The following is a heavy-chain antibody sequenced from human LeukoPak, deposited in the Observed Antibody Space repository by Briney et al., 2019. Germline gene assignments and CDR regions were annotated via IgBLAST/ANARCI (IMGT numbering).Heavy chain of an antibody. V-gene: IGHV4-34*01. CDR3: ARSWGYYFDY. J-gene: IGHJ4*02. Sequence: SETLSLTCAVYGGSFSGYYWSWIRQPPGKGLEWIGEINHSGSTNYNPSLKSRVTISVDTSKNQFSLKLSSVTAADTAVYYCARSWGYYFDYWGQGTLVAVSS. CDR1: GGSFSGYY. CDR2: INHSGST. D-gene: IGHD6-13*01.